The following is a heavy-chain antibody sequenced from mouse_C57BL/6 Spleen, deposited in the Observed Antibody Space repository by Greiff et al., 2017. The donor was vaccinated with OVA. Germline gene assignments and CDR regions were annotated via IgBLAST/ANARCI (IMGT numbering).Heavy chain of an antibody. J-gene: IGHJ3*01. Sequence: EVQLVESGGDLVKPGGSLKLSCAASGFTFSSYGMSWVRQTPDKRLEWVATISSGGSYTYYPDSVKGRFTISRDNAKNTLYLQMSSLKSEDTAMYYCARHGGYDWFAYWGQGTLVTVSA. CDR1: GFTFSSYG. V-gene: IGHV5-6*01. CDR3: ARHGGYDWFAY. D-gene: IGHD2-2*01. CDR2: ISSGGSYT.